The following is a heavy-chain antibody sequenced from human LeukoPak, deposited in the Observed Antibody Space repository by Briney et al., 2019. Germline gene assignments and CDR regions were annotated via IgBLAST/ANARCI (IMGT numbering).Heavy chain of an antibody. CDR2: VSDSGST. V-gene: IGHV4-59*01. CDR3: ARSHGLY. J-gene: IGHJ4*02. Sequence: PSETLSLTCTVSADSFSGYLWAWIRQPPGKGLEWIGYVSDSGSTNYNPSLKSRPSISLDTAKSQFSLKLRSVTAADTAVYYCARSHGLYWGQGTLVTVSS. CDR1: ADSFSGYL.